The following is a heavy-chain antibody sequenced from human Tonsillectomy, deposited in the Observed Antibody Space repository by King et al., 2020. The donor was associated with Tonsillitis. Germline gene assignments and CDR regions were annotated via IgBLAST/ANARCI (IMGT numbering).Heavy chain of an antibody. CDR2: ISGSGGST. CDR3: AKDLLAVVAATGFDC. Sequence: VQLVESGGGLVQPGGSLRLSCTPSGYTFSGYAMSCVRQAPGKGLEWVSAISGSGGSTYNADSARGRFTISRDNSKNTLYLQMNSLRAEDTAVYYCAKDLLAVVAATGFDCWGQGALVTVSS. D-gene: IGHD2-15*01. CDR1: GYTFSGYA. V-gene: IGHV3-23*04. J-gene: IGHJ4*02.